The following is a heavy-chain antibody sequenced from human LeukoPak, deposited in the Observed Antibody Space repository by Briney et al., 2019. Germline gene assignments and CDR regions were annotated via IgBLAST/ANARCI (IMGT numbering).Heavy chain of an antibody. Sequence: ASVKVSCKASGYTFTGYYMHWVRQAPGQGLEWMGWINPNSGGTNYAQKFQGRVTMTRDTSISTAYMELSRLRSDDTAVYYCARVRGIAARPGLFYWGQGTLVTVSS. CDR2: INPNSGGT. CDR3: ARVRGIAARPGLFY. D-gene: IGHD6-6*01. J-gene: IGHJ4*02. V-gene: IGHV1-2*02. CDR1: GYTFTGYY.